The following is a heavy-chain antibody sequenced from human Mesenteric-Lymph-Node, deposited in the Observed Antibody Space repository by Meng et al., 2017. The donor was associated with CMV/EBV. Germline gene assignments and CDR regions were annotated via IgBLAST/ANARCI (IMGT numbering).Heavy chain of an antibody. CDR3: VGNMVRGAPYYFDY. J-gene: IGHJ4*02. Sequence: KASGYTCTSYDINWVRQATGQGLELMGWMNPNSGNTGYAQKFQGRVTMTRNTSISTAYMELSSLRSEDTAVYYCVGNMVRGAPYYFDYWGQGTLVTVSS. CDR2: MNPNSGNT. D-gene: IGHD3-10*01. CDR1: GYTCTSYD. V-gene: IGHV1-8*01.